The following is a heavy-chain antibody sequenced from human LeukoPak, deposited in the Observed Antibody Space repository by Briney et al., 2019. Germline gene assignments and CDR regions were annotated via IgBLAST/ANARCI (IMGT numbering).Heavy chain of an antibody. D-gene: IGHD3-22*01. CDR2: IKEDGSEK. Sequence: GRSLRLSCAASGFTFSSYSMNWVRQAPGKGLEWVANIKEDGSEKYYVDSVKGRFTISRDNAKNSLFLQMNSLRAEDTAVYYCARDPLPYYYDSSAPPDYWGQGTLVTVSS. V-gene: IGHV3-7*01. CDR1: GFTFSSYS. CDR3: ARDPLPYYYDSSAPPDY. J-gene: IGHJ4*02.